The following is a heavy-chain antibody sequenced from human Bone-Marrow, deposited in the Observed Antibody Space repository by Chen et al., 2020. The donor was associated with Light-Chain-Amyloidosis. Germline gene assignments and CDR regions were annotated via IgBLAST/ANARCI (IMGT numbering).Heavy chain of an antibody. Sequence: QLQLQESGPGLVKPSETLSLTCTVSGGSISSSSYYWGWIRQPPGKGLEWIGSIYYSGSTYYNPSLKSRVTISVDTSKNQFSLKLGSVTAADTAVYYCARHETHDYMWGSYRGHAFDIWGQGTMVTVSS. D-gene: IGHD3-16*02. V-gene: IGHV4-39*01. CDR1: GGSISSSSYY. J-gene: IGHJ3*02. CDR3: ARHETHDYMWGSYRGHAFDI. CDR2: IYYSGST.